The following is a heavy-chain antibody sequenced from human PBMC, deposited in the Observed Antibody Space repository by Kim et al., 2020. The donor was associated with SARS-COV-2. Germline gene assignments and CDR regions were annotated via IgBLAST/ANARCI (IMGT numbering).Heavy chain of an antibody. V-gene: IGHV1-18*01. CDR1: GYTFTSYG. D-gene: IGHD3-22*01. J-gene: IGHJ4*02. CDR3: ARDRYYYDSRFPGY. CDR2: ISAYNGNT. Sequence: ASVKVSCKASGYTFTSYGISWVRQAPGQGLEWMGWISAYNGNTNYAQKLQGRVTMTTDTSTSTAYMELRSLRSDDTAVYYCARDRYYYDSRFPGYWGQGTLVTVSS.